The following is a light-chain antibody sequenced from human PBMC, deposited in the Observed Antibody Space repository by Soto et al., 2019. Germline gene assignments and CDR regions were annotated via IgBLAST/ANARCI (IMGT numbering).Light chain of an antibody. CDR3: QQYGSSPLT. CDR2: GAS. Sequence: EIVLTQSPGTLSLSPGERATLSCRASQSVSSSYLAWYQQKPGQAPRLLIYGASSRATGIPDRFSGSGXGXDXXXXXXXLXPEDFAVYYCQQYGSSPLTFGGGTKVEIK. V-gene: IGKV3-20*01. CDR1: QSVSSSY. J-gene: IGKJ4*01.